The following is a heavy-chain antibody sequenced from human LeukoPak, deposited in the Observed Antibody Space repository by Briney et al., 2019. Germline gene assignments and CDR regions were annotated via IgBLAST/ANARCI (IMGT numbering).Heavy chain of an antibody. CDR3: TSWLLLQDAFDI. Sequence: GSLRLSCAASGFTFSNAWMNWVRPAPGKGLEWVGRIKSKTDGGTTDYAAPVKGRFTISRDDSKNTLYLQMNSLKTEDTAVYYCTSWLLLQDAFDIWGQGTMVTVSS. D-gene: IGHD3-3*01. V-gene: IGHV3-15*07. CDR1: GFTFSNAW. CDR2: IKSKTDGGTT. J-gene: IGHJ3*02.